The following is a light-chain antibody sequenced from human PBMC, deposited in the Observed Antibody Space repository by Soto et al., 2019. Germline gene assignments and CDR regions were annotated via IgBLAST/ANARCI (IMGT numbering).Light chain of an antibody. CDR3: QQRSGWPPLT. J-gene: IGKJ4*01. CDR1: QRVTDF. CDR2: DAS. Sequence: EIVLTQSPATLSLSPGERATLSCRASQRVTDFLAWYQQKPGQAPRLLIYDASNRATGVPARFSGSGSGTDFTLTISSLEPEDSAVYYCQQRSGWPPLTFGGGTKVDIK. V-gene: IGKV3-11*01.